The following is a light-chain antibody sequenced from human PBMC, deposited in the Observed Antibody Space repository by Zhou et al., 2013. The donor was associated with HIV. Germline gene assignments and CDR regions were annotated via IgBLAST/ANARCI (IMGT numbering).Light chain of an antibody. CDR1: QTITNF. CDR3: QHYGSSPLT. J-gene: IGKJ4*01. V-gene: IGKV3-11*01. Sequence: EIVLTQSPATLSLSPGERATLSCRASQTITNFLAWYQQKRGQAPRLLIYGASNRAPGIPARFSGSGSGTDFTLTISTLEPEDFAVYYCQHYGSSPLTFGGGTKVEIK. CDR2: GAS.